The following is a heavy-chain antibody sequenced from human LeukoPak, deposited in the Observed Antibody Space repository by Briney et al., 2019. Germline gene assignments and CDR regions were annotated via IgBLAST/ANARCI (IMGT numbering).Heavy chain of an antibody. Sequence: SETLSLTCTVSGGSISSYYWSWIRQPPGKGLEWIGEINHSGSTNYNPSLKSRVTISVDTSKNQFSLKLSSVTAADTAVYYCARQTGSGLFILPGGQGTLVTVSS. D-gene: IGHD3/OR15-3a*01. J-gene: IGHJ4*02. CDR2: INHSGST. CDR1: GGSISSYY. V-gene: IGHV4-34*01. CDR3: ARQTGSGLFILP.